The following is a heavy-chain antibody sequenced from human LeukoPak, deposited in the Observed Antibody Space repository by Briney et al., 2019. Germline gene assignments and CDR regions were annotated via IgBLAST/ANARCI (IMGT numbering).Heavy chain of an antibody. Sequence: GGSLRLSCAASVFTFYDYSMHWVRHAPWKGLEWILGISWNSGSIHYADSVKGRFTISRDNAKNSLYLQMNSLRAEDTALYYCAKDSVYDFWTGTPDVWGQGTTVTVSS. J-gene: IGHJ6*02. V-gene: IGHV3-9*01. CDR3: AKDSVYDFWTGTPDV. CDR1: VFTFYDYS. CDR2: ISWNSGSI. D-gene: IGHD3-3*01.